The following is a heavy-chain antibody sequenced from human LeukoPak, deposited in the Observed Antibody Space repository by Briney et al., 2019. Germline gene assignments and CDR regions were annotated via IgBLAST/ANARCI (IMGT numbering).Heavy chain of an antibody. Sequence: TLSLTCTVSGGSISSGGYYWSWIRQHPGKGLEWIGYIYYSGSTYYNPSLKSRVTISVDTSKNQFSLKLSSVTAADTAVYYCARTSGSSGYYVRGAIGYWGQGTLVTVSS. J-gene: IGHJ4*02. CDR3: ARTSGSSGYYVRGAIGY. CDR1: GGSISSGGYY. V-gene: IGHV4-31*03. D-gene: IGHD3-22*01. CDR2: IYYSGST.